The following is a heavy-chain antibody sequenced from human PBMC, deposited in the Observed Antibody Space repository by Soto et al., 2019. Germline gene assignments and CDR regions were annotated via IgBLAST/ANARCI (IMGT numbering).Heavy chain of an antibody. J-gene: IGHJ6*02. CDR1: GGTFSSYA. CDR3: ANRLVAASYYYYYGMDV. V-gene: IGHV1-69*01. CDR2: IIPIFGTA. Sequence: KVSCKASGGTFSSYAISWVRQAPGQGLEWMGGIIPIFGTANYAQKFQGRVTITADESTSTAYMELSSLRSEDTAVYYCANRLVAASYYYYYGMDVWGQGTTVTVSS. D-gene: IGHD2-15*01.